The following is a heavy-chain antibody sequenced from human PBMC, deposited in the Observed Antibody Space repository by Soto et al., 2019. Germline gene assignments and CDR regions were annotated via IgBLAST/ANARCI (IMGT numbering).Heavy chain of an antibody. CDR1: GGSISSGGYY. CDR2: IYYSGST. J-gene: IGHJ4*02. Sequence: QVQLQESGPGLVKPSQTLSLTCTVSGGSISSGGYYWNWIRQHPGKGLEWIGYIYYSGSTYYNPSLKSXVTISVDTSXXXXXXXXSXXTXXXXXXXXXXXXPLTXGQGTLVTVSS. CDR3: XXXXPLT. V-gene: IGHV4-31*03.